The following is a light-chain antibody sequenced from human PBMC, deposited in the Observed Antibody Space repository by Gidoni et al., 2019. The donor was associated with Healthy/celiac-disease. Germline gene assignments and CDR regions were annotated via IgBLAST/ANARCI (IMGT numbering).Light chain of an antibody. Sequence: SYELTHPPSVSVPPGQTASITCSGDKLGDKYAFWYQQKPGQSPVRVIYQDSKRPSGIPERFSGSNSGNTATLTISGTQAMDEADYYCQAWDSSTALVFGTGTKVTVL. CDR3: QAWDSSTALV. CDR1: KLGDKY. V-gene: IGLV3-1*01. CDR2: QDS. J-gene: IGLJ1*01.